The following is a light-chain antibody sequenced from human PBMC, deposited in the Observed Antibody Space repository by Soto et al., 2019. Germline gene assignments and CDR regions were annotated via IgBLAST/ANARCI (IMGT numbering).Light chain of an antibody. J-gene: IGKJ1*01. CDR1: QSISSW. CDR2: KTS. CDR3: QYYNNYCWT. V-gene: IGKV1-5*03. Sequence: DIQLTQSPSTLSASVGDRVNITCRASQSISSWLAWYQQKPGKAPKFLIYKTSNLESGVPSRFSGSGSGTEFTLTISSLQPDDFATYYCQYYNNYCWTFGQGTNVEIK.